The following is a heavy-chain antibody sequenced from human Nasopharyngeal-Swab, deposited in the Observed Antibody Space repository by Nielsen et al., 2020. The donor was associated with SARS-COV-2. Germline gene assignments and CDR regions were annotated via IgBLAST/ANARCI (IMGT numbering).Heavy chain of an antibody. CDR3: ARDLSGSSGWYWHFDL. CDR2: ISSSGTTM. D-gene: IGHD3-10*01. V-gene: IGHV3-48*04. Sequence: GESLKISCAASGFSFSSYNTNWVRQAPGKGLEWISYISSSGTTMYYADSVKGRFTISRDNAKNSLHLRMNSLRAEDTAVYYCARDLSGSSGWYWHFDLWGRGTLVTVSS. CDR1: GFSFSSYN. J-gene: IGHJ2*01.